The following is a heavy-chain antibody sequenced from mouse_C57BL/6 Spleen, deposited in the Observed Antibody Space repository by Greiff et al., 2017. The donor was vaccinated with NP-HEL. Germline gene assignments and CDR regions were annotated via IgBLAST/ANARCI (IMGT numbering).Heavy chain of an antibody. CDR2: ISSGGSYT. Sequence: EVMLVESGGDLVKPGGSLKLSCAASGFTFSSYGMSWVRQTPDKRLEWVATISSGGSYTYYPDSVKGRFTISRDNAKNTLYLQMSSLKSEDTAMYYCARREDGNYRFAYWGQGTLVTVSA. CDR3: ARREDGNYRFAY. J-gene: IGHJ3*01. V-gene: IGHV5-6*02. CDR1: GFTFSSYG. D-gene: IGHD2-1*01.